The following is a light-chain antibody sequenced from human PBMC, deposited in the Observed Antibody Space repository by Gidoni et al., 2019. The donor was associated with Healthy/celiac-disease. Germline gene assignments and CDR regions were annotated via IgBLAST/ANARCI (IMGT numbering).Light chain of an antibody. CDR1: QSISSW. V-gene: IGKV1-5*03. CDR3: QQYNSYSEKT. J-gene: IGKJ1*01. CDR2: KAS. Sequence: DIQMTQSPSTLSASVGDRVTITCRASQSISSWLAWYQQKPGKAPKLLIYKASSFESGVPSRFSGSGSGTEFTLTISSLQPDDFATYYCQQYNSYSEKTFGQGTKVEIK.